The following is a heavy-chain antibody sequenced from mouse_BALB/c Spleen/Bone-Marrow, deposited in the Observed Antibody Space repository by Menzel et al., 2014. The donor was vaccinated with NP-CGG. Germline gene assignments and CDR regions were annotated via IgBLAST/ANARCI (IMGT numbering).Heavy chain of an antibody. CDR1: AYSITSGYG. V-gene: IGHV3-1*02. Sequence: DVHLVESGPDLVKPSQSLSLTCTVTAYSITSGYGWHWIRQFPGNQLDWLGYIPYSGNTNYNPSLKSRISITRDTSKNQFFLQLNSVTTEDTATYYCVREDRYEAYFPYWGQGTLVTVSA. CDR2: IPYSGNT. J-gene: IGHJ3*01. D-gene: IGHD2-14*01. CDR3: VREDRYEAYFPY.